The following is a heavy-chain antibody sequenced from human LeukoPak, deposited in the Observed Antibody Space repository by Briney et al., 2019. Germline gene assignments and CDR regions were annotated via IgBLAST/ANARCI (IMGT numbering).Heavy chain of an antibody. D-gene: IGHD6-13*01. V-gene: IGHV1-69*05. CDR1: GGTFSSYA. CDR3: AREGYSSSWSPSFFGY. CDR2: IIPIFGTA. Sequence: ASVKVSCKASGGTFSSYAISWVRQAPRQGLEWMGGIIPIFGTANYAQKFQGRVTITTDESTSTAYMELSSLRSEDTAVYYCAREGYSSSWSPSFFGYWGQGTLVTVSS. J-gene: IGHJ4*02.